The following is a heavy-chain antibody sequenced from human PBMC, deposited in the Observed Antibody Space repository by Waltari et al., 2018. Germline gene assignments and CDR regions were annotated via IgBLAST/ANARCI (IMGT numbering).Heavy chain of an antibody. V-gene: IGHV1-3*01. CDR2: INAGNGNT. J-gene: IGHJ6*02. CDR1: GYTFTSYA. Sequence: QVQLVQSGAEVKKPGASVKVSCKASGYTFTSYAMHWVRQAPGQRLEWMGWINAGNGNTKYSQKFQGRVTITRDTSASTAYMELSSLRSEDTAVYYCARGSSWYDYYYGMDVWGQGTTVTVSS. CDR3: ARGSSWYDYYYGMDV. D-gene: IGHD6-13*01.